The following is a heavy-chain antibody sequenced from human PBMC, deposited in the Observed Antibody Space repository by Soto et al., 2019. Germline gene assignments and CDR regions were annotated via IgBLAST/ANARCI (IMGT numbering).Heavy chain of an antibody. J-gene: IGHJ6*02. CDR2: ISGHNGQT. D-gene: IGHD5-18*01. Sequence: QVQLVQSGPEVKKPGASVKVSCKASAYTFNTYGISWVRRAPGQGLEWMGWISGHNGQTNYAQKFRGRVTITTDTSTSTAYMELRSLRSDDTAIYYCARDGRKQLWVEGRNAMDVWGQGTTVTVSS. CDR3: ARDGRKQLWVEGRNAMDV. V-gene: IGHV1-18*01. CDR1: AYTFNTYG.